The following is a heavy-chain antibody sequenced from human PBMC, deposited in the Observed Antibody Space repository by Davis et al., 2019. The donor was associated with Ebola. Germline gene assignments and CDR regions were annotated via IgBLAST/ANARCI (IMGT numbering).Heavy chain of an antibody. Sequence: GGSLRLSCAVSGFTFSSSWMTWVRLVPGKGLERVGNIRQDGSEKQYVGSVAGRFTISRDNAKNSLYLQMNSLRVEDTGVYYCTRFSRGDLENYWGQGTLVTVSS. V-gene: IGHV3-7*01. CDR3: TRFSRGDLENY. D-gene: IGHD1-1*01. CDR1: GFTFSSSW. J-gene: IGHJ4*02. CDR2: IRQDGSEK.